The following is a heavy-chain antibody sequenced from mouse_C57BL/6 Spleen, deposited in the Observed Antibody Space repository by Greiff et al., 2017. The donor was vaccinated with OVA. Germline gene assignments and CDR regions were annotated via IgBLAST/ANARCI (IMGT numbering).Heavy chain of an antibody. V-gene: IGHV5-17*01. CDR3: ARRGNYDAMDY. CDR1: GFTFSDYG. J-gene: IGHJ4*01. Sequence: VAPAVVSVKPGGSLKLSCAASGFTFSDYGMHWVRQAPEKGLEWVAYISSGSSTIYYADTVKGRFTISRDNAKNTLFLQMTSLRSEDTAMYYCARRGNYDAMDYWGQGTSVTVSS. CDR2: ISSGSSTI. D-gene: IGHD2-1*01.